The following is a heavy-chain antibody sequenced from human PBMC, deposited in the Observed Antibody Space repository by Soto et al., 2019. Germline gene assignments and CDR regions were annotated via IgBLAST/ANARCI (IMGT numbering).Heavy chain of an antibody. V-gene: IGHV3-23*01. CDR1: VFPFGANA. D-gene: IGHD1-26*01. J-gene: IGHJ4*02. CDR3: ATEMGATQGPFDN. Sequence: GGSLRLSCVVSVFPFGANAMSWVRQAPGKGLEWVSGLSNTGRRTSYADSVKGRFNISRDNSENTVYLQMNSLRVEDTAVYYCATEMGATQGPFDNWGQGTLVTVSS. CDR2: LSNTGRRT.